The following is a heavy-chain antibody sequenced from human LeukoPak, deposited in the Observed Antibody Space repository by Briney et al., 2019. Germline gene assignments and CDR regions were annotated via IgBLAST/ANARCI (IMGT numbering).Heavy chain of an antibody. CDR2: IYHSGST. J-gene: IGHJ6*03. D-gene: IGHD5-18*01. CDR1: GGSISSGDYY. Sequence: SQTLSLTCTVSGGSISSGDYYWSWIRQPPGKGLEWIGYIYHSGSTYYNPSLKSRVTISVDASKNQFSLKLSSVTAADTAVYYCARVRRVQLWLMGYYYYYMDVWGKGTTVTVSS. CDR3: ARVRRVQLWLMGYYYYYMDV. V-gene: IGHV4-30-4*08.